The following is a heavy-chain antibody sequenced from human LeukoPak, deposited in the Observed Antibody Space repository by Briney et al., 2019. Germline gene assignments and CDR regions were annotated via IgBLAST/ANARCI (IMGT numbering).Heavy chain of an antibody. V-gene: IGHV4-4*07. CDR1: VGSISSYH. D-gene: IGHD3-22*01. CDR2: IYSSGST. CDR3: ARVGDSSGYSVFDS. Sequence: SETLSLTCSVSVGSISSYHWSWIRQPAGKGLEWIGRIYSSGSTDYNPSLKSRVTMSIDTSNQFSLRLSSVTAADTAVYYCARVGDSSGYSVFDSWGQGTPVTVSS. J-gene: IGHJ4*02.